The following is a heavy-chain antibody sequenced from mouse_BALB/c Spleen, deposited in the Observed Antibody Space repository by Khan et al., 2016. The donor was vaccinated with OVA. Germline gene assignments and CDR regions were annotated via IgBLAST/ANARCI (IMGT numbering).Heavy chain of an antibody. J-gene: IGHJ3*01. V-gene: IGHV5-6*01. CDR2: ISSDGDYT. Sequence: EVLLVESGGDLVKPGGSLKLSCAASGFTFSSYSMSLVRQTPDKRLEWVATISSDGDYTYFPDSVKGRFTISRDNAKNTLNLQMSSLKSEDTSLYYCASHLTGSFAYWGQGTLVTVSA. CDR1: GFTFSSYS. D-gene: IGHD4-1*01. CDR3: ASHLTGSFAY.